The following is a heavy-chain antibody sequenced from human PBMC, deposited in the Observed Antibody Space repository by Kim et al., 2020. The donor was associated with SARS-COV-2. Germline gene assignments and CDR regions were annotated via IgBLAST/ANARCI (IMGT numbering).Heavy chain of an antibody. V-gene: IGHV1-46*01. CDR2: INPSGGST. J-gene: IGHJ4*02. Sequence: ASVKVSCKASGYTFTSYYMHWVRQAPGQGLEWMGIINPSGGSTSYAQKFQGRVTMTRDTSTSTVYMELSSLRSEDTAVYYCARDMGYCSGGSCYFDYWGQGTLVTVSS. CDR1: GYTFTSYY. D-gene: IGHD2-15*01. CDR3: ARDMGYCSGGSCYFDY.